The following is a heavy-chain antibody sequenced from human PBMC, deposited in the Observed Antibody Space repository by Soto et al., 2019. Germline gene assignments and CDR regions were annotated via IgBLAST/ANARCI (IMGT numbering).Heavy chain of an antibody. CDR2: ISGSGTST. Sequence: EVQLLESGGGLVQPGGSLRLSCAASGFTFSSYAMSWVRQAPGKGPEWVSAISGSGTSTYYADSVKGRFTISRDNSKNTLYLQMSSLRAEDTAVYYCAKTEQWLIAYFDYWGQGTLVTVSS. J-gene: IGHJ4*02. D-gene: IGHD6-19*01. CDR3: AKTEQWLIAYFDY. CDR1: GFTFSSYA. V-gene: IGHV3-23*01.